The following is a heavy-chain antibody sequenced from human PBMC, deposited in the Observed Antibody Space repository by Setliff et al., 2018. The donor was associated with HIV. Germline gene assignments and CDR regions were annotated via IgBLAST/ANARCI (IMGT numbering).Heavy chain of an antibody. Sequence: PGGSLRLSCAVSGFTVRNAYISWVRQAPGKGLEWLSYISSGGDTIYYADSVKGRFTISRDNAKNSLFVQMNSLRAEDTAVYYCARDPRASGSYSYFDYWGLGTLVTVSS. V-gene: IGHV3-11*04. CDR2: ISSGGDTI. CDR3: ARDPRASGSYSYFDY. CDR1: GFTVRNAY. J-gene: IGHJ4*02. D-gene: IGHD1-26*01.